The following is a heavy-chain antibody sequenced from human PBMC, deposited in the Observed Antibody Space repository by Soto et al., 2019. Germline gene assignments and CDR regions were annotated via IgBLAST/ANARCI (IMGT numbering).Heavy chain of an antibody. V-gene: IGHV3-66*01. CDR1: GISVSSNY. CDR2: IYSGGST. J-gene: IGHJ4*02. Sequence: VQLVESGGDFVQPGGSLRLSCAVSGISVSSNYMTWVRQAPGKGLEWVSVIYSGGSTEYADSAQGRFTISRDNSMNTVYLQMNSLRAEDTAVYYCARDRRDLLTGFYIGHYSDYWGQGTLVTVSS. D-gene: IGHD3-9*01. CDR3: ARDRRDLLTGFYIGHYSDY.